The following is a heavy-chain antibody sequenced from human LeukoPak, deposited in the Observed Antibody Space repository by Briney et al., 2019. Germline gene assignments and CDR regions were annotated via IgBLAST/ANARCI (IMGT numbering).Heavy chain of an antibody. CDR3: ARDGFGTGSN. Sequence: GGSLRLSCAASGLTFSNYWMDWVRQAPGKGLEWVANIKQDGSEKNYVDSVKGRFIISRDNAKNSLYLQMNTLRADDTAVYYCARDGFGTGSNWGQGTLVTVPS. D-gene: IGHD3-16*01. CDR2: IKQDGSEK. J-gene: IGHJ4*02. V-gene: IGHV3-7*03. CDR1: GLTFSNYW.